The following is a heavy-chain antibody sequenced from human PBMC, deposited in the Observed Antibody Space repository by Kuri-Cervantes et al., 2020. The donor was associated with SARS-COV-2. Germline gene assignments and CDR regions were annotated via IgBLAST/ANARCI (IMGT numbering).Heavy chain of an antibody. Sequence: GESLKISCAASGFTFRSYAMHWVRQAPGKGLEWVAVISYDGNRRYYADSVKGRFSISRENSNNTLYLQMNSLSDEDTAVYYRAKDQGRFLGWSHIGDFDYWGHGTLVTVSS. CDR3: AKDQGRFLGWSHIGDFDY. J-gene: IGHJ4*01. CDR1: GFTFRSYA. V-gene: IGHV3-30*01. CDR2: ISYDGNRR. D-gene: IGHD3-3*01.